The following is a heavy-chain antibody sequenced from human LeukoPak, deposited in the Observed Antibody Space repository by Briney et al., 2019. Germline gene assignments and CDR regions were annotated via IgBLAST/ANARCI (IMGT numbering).Heavy chain of an antibody. CDR2: IYYSGNT. V-gene: IGHV4-39*07. CDR1: GVSISSSNSY. CDR3: AREGGATTGIDY. D-gene: IGHD1-26*01. J-gene: IGHJ4*02. Sequence: SETLSLTCTVSGVSISSSNSYWGWIRQPPGKGLEWIGSIYYSGNTYYNASLKSQVSISIDTSKNQFSLKLSSVTAADTAVYYCAREGGATTGIDYWGQGTLVTVSS.